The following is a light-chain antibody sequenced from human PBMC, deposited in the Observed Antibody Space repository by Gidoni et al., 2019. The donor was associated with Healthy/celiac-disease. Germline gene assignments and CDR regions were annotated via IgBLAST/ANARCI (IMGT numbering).Light chain of an antibody. CDR1: QSVTSSY. Sequence: EIVLTQSPGTLSLSPGERATLPCRASQSVTSSYLAWYQKKPGQGPRLLSYGASSRATGIQDKFKGSGSGTDFTLTISRLEPEYSAVYYCQQYGSSPRTFGQGTKVEIK. CDR2: GAS. CDR3: QQYGSSPRT. V-gene: IGKV3-20*01. J-gene: IGKJ1*01.